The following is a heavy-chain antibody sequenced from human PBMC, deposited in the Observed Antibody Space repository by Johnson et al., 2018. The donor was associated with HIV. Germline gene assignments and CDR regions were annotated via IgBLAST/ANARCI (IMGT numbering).Heavy chain of an antibody. Sequence: VQLVESGGGVLRPGGSLRLSCAASGFTFDDYGMNWVRQGPGKGLEWVSGINWDGGSTGSADSVKGRFTISRDNSKNTLYLQMNSLRAEDTAVYYCAREELEPDVFDIWGQGTMVTVSS. V-gene: IGHV3-20*04. CDR3: AREELEPDVFDI. CDR1: GFTFDDYG. J-gene: IGHJ3*02. D-gene: IGHD1-1*01. CDR2: INWDGGST.